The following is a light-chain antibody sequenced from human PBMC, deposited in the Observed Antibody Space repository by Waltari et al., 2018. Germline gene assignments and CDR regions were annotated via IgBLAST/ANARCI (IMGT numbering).Light chain of an antibody. CDR3: AAWDDSLNAFYV. CDR1: SSNIGRNY. CDR2: RNH. V-gene: IGLV1-47*01. J-gene: IGLJ1*01. Sequence: QSVLTQPPSASGTPGQRVTISCSGSSSNIGRNYVYWYQQLPGTAPRLLIYRNHQLPSGVPDRFSGSKSGTSASLAISGLRSEDEADYYCAAWDDSLNAFYVFGIGTKVTVL.